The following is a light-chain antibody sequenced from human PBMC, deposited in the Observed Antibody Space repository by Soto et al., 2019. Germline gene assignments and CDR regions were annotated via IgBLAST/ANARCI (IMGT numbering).Light chain of an antibody. CDR1: QSVSSY. CDR3: QQRSNWLLT. J-gene: IGKJ4*01. CDR2: DAS. V-gene: IGKV3-11*01. Sequence: VLTQSPATLSLSPGARATLSCRASQSVSSYLAWYQQKPGQAPRLLIYDASNRATGIPARFSGSGSGTDFTLTISSLEPEDFAVYYCQQRSNWLLTFGGGTKVEIK.